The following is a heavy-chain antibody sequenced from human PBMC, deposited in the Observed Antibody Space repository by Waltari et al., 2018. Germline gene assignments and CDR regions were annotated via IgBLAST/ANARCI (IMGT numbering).Heavy chain of an antibody. J-gene: IGHJ4*02. V-gene: IGHV1-69*01. D-gene: IGHD2-21*02. CDR2: ISPIFGTA. CDR3: ARALGGGNSRSFDY. CDR1: GGTFSSYA. Sequence: SCKASGGTFSSYAISWVRQAPGQGLEWMGGISPIFGTANYAQKFHGRVTITADESTSTAYMELSSLRSEDTAVYYCARALGGGNSRSFDYWGQGTLVTVSS.